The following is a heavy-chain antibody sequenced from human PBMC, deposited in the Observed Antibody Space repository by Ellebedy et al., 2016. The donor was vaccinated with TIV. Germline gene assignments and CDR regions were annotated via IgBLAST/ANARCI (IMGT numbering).Heavy chain of an antibody. Sequence: MPGGSLRLSCVVSGDSISSTNYFWGWIRQPPGKGLEWIGSLNYGGECYFDPSLKSRVTMSLDMSKNQFSLKVNSVTAADTDIYYCASHRGFYSGWSFDYWGQGTLTTVSS. CDR2: LNYGGEC. V-gene: IGHV4-39*07. CDR1: GDSISSTNYF. D-gene: IGHD5-12*01. J-gene: IGHJ4*02. CDR3: ASHRGFYSGWSFDY.